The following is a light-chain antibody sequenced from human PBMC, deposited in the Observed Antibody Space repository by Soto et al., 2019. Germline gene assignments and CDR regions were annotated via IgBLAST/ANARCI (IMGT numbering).Light chain of an antibody. J-gene: IGKJ2*01. Sequence: DIEMTQSPSSLSASVGDRVTITCRASQFISNWLAWYQQKPETAPKSLIFGASTLQSGVPSRFSGSGFGTYFTLTINSLQPEDFSTYYCQQSDSTPYTFGQGTKVDI. CDR3: QQSDSTPYT. CDR1: QFISNW. V-gene: IGKV1D-16*01. CDR2: GAS.